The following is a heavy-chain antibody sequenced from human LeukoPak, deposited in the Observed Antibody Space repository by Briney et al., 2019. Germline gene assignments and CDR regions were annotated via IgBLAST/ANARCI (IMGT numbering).Heavy chain of an antibody. CDR2: IIPIFGTA. CDR1: GGTFSSYA. Sequence: ASVKVSCKASGGTFSSYAISWVRQAPGQGLEWMGGIIPIFGTANYAQKFQGRVTITADESTSTAYMELSSLRSEDTAVYYCARDLNPESGFGWFDPWGQGTLVTVSS. D-gene: IGHD3-10*01. J-gene: IGHJ5*02. CDR3: ARDLNPESGFGWFDP. V-gene: IGHV1-69*01.